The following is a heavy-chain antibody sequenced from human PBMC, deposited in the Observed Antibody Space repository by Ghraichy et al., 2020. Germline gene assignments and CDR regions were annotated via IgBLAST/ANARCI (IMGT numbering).Heavy chain of an antibody. D-gene: IGHD3-10*01. J-gene: IGHJ4*02. Sequence: ESLNISCTVSGGSISTYYWSWIRQSPGKGLEWIGYIYYTGSTNYNPSLKSRVTISVDTSKNQFSLRLSSVTAADTAVYYCARARTSDYYYIIDYWGQGTLVTVSS. CDR1: GGSISTYY. CDR2: IYYTGST. CDR3: ARARTSDYYYIIDY. V-gene: IGHV4-59*01.